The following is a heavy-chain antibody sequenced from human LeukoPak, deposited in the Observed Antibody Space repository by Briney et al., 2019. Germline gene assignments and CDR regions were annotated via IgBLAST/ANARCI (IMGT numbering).Heavy chain of an antibody. CDR1: GGTFSSYA. J-gene: IGHJ4*02. D-gene: IGHD3-3*01. V-gene: IGHV1-69*04. Sequence: SVKVSCKASGGTFSSYAISWVRQAPGQGLEWMGRIIPILGIANYAQKFQGRVTITRNTSISTAYMELSSLRSEDTAVYYCARGRRTIFGVVNGYYFDYWGQGTLVTVSS. CDR2: IIPILGIA. CDR3: ARGRRTIFGVVNGYYFDY.